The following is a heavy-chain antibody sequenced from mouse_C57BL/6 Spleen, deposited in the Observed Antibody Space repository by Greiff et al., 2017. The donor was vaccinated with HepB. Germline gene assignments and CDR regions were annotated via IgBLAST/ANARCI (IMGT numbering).Heavy chain of an antibody. D-gene: IGHD4-1*01. V-gene: IGHV1-18*01. CDR3: ARGGITGTYGNYFDY. CDR1: GYTFTDYN. J-gene: IGHJ2*01. Sequence: VQLQQSGPELVKPGASVKIPCKASGYTFTDYNMDWVKQSHGKSLEWIGDINPNNGGTIYNQKFKGKATLTVDKSSSTAYMELRSLTSEDTAVYYCARGGITGTYGNYFDYWGQGTTLTVSS. CDR2: INPNNGGT.